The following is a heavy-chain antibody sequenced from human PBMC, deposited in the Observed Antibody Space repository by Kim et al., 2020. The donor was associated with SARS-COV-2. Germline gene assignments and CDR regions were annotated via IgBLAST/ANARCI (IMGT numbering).Heavy chain of an antibody. CDR3: ARDLGPSGVYYYYGMDV. Sequence: ASVKVSCKASGYTVTSYYIHWVRQAPGQGLECMGIINPSGGSTSNAQKFQGRVTMTRDTSTSTVYMELSGLRSEDTAMYFCARDLGPSGVYYYYGMDVWGQGTTVTVSS. CDR2: INPSGGST. V-gene: IGHV1-46*01. D-gene: IGHD3-10*01. CDR1: GYTVTSYY. J-gene: IGHJ6*02.